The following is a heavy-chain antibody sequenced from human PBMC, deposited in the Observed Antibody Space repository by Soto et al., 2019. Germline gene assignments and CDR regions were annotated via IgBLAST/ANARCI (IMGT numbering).Heavy chain of an antibody. V-gene: IGHV4-39*01. D-gene: IGHD6-6*01. J-gene: IGHJ5*02. CDR2: IYYSGST. CDR1: GGSISSSSYY. Sequence: PSETLSLTCTVAGGSISSSSYYWGWIRQPPGKGREWIGSIYYSGSTYYNPSLKSRVTISVDTSKNKFSLKLSSVNAADTAVYFCASASIAARHWLDPCRRGTLVAVSS. CDR3: ASASIAARHWLDP.